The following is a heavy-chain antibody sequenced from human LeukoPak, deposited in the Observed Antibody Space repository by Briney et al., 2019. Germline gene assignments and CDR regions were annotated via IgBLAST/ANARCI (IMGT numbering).Heavy chain of an antibody. Sequence: SGTLSLTCAVSGGSISSSNWWSWVRQPPGKGLEWIGEIYHSGSTNYNPSLKSRVTISVDTSKNQFSLKLSSVTAADTAVYYCVRDKYSGYDSCFDYWGQGTLVTVSS. V-gene: IGHV4-4*02. J-gene: IGHJ4*02. CDR3: VRDKYSGYDSCFDY. D-gene: IGHD5-12*01. CDR2: IYHSGST. CDR1: GGSISSSNW.